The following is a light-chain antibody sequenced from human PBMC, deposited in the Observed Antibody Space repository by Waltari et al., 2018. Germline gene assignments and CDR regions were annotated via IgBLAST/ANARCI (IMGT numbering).Light chain of an antibody. CDR1: QDILYNSNNKNY. Sequence: DIVMTQSPGSLVVSLGERATINCKYGQDILYNSNNKNYLAWYQHKPGQSPKLLFYWASTRASGVPERFSGSGSGTDFTLTITRVQAEDAAIYYCQQYYKTPSFGGGTKVEI. CDR3: QQYYKTPS. J-gene: IGKJ4*01. V-gene: IGKV4-1*01. CDR2: WAS.